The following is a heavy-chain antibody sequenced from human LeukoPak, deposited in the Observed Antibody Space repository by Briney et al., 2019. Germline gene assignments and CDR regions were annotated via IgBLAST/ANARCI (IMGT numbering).Heavy chain of an antibody. CDR2: ISSSGSTT. CDR1: GFRFSVYE. J-gene: IGHJ4*02. CDR3: TTRTVASNFDY. V-gene: IGHV3-48*03. Sequence: GGSLRLSCAASGFRFSVYEMHWVRQAPGKGLKWISDISSSGSTTYYADSVKGRFTISRDNAKRFLYLQMNSLRAEDTAVYYCTTRTVASNFDYWGQGTLVTVSS. D-gene: IGHD6-19*01.